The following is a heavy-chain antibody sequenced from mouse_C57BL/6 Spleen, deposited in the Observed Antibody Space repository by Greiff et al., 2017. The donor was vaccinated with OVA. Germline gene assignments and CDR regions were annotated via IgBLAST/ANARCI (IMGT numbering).Heavy chain of an antibody. J-gene: IGHJ2*01. CDR3: ARSGDEEYYFDY. V-gene: IGHV1-76*01. CDR2: IYPGSGNT. Sequence: QVQLQQSGAELVRPGASVKLSCKASGYTFTDYYINWVKQRPGQGLEWIARIYPGSGNTYYNEKFKGKATLTAEKSSSTAYMQLSSLTSEDSAVYFCARSGDEEYYFDYWGQGTTLTVSS. D-gene: IGHD3-3*01. CDR1: GYTFTDYY.